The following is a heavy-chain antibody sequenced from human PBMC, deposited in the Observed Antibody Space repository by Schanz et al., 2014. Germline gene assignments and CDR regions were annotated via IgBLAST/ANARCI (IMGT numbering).Heavy chain of an antibody. CDR3: ARDLPDCDGGKCYSDGFHI. CDR2: INTANGNA. CDR1: GYTFSSHG. V-gene: IGHV1-3*04. D-gene: IGHD2-21*01. Sequence: QVQVVQSGAELKKPGASVKVSCKASGYTFSSHGIHWLRQAPGQSLEWMGWINTANGNAKYSANFQARVTIARDTSATAAYMELTNLRSEDTAVYYSARDLPDCDGGKCYSDGFHIWGHGTLVTISS. J-gene: IGHJ3*02.